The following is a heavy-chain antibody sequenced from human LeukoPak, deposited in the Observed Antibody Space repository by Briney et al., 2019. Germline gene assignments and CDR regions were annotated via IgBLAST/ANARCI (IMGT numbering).Heavy chain of an antibody. J-gene: IGHJ4*02. V-gene: IGHV3-53*01. CDR3: AKEQNPYVYYGSGSYYRNGDYFDY. D-gene: IGHD3-10*01. CDR1: GFTFSSYE. CDR2: IYGDGRT. Sequence: GGSLRLSCAASGFTFSSYEMNWVRQAPGKGLEWVSLIYGDGRTSYADSVKGRCTISRDNSKNTLDLQVNSLRVEDTAVYYCAKEQNPYVYYGSGSYYRNGDYFDYWGQGTLVTVSS.